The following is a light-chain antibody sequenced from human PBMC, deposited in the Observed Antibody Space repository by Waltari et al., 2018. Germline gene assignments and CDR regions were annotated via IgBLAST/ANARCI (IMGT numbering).Light chain of an antibody. CDR3: SSSAGSNSWV. CDR1: SSDVGGYNY. V-gene: IGLV2-8*01. CDR2: EVN. J-gene: IGLJ3*02. Sequence: QSALTQPPSASGSPGQSVTISCTGTSSDVGGYNYVSWYQQHPGKAPKVMIYEVNKRPSGCPDRFSGSKSGNTASLTVSGLQAEDEADYYCSSSAGSNSWVFGGGTKLTVL.